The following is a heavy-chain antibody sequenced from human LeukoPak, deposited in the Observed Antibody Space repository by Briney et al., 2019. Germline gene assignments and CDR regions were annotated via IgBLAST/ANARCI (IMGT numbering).Heavy chain of an antibody. Sequence: GASVKVSCKASGYAFTSYGISWVRQAPGQGLEWMGWISAYNGNTNYAQKLQGRVTMTTDTSTSTAYMELSSLRSEDTAVYYCARADITMTVDYWGQGTLVTVSS. J-gene: IGHJ4*02. CDR2: ISAYNGNT. CDR3: ARADITMTVDY. V-gene: IGHV1-18*01. D-gene: IGHD3-22*01. CDR1: GYAFTSYG.